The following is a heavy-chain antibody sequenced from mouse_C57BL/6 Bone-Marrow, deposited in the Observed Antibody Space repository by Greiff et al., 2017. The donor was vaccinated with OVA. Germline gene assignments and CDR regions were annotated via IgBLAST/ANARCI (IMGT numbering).Heavy chain of an antibody. J-gene: IGHJ4*01. Sequence: VQVVESGAELMKPGASVKLSCKATGYTFTGYWIEWVKQRPGHGLEWIGEILPGSGSTNYNEKFKGKATFTADTSSNTAYMQLSSLTTEDSAIYYCAREGGYYYGDYYAMDYWGQGTSVTVSS. D-gene: IGHD1-1*01. V-gene: IGHV1-9*01. CDR1: GYTFTGYW. CDR3: AREGGYYYGDYYAMDY. CDR2: ILPGSGST.